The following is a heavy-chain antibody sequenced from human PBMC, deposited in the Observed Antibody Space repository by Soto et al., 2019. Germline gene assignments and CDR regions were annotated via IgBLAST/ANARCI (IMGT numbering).Heavy chain of an antibody. V-gene: IGHV4-39*01. CDR1: GGSISSSSYY. CDR2: IYYSGST. D-gene: IGHD3-9*01. Sequence: QLQLQESGPGLVKPSETLSLTCTVSGGSISSSSYYWGWIRQPPGKGLEWIGSIYYSGSTYYNPSLKSRVTISVDTSTNQFSLKLSSVTAADTAVYYCARHADYYDILTGGGPFDYWGQGTLVTVSS. CDR3: ARHADYYDILTGGGPFDY. J-gene: IGHJ4*02.